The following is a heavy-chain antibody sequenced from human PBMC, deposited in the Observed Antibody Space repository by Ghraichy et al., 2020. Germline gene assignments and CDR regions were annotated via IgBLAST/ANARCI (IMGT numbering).Heavy chain of an antibody. V-gene: IGHV4-4*07. CDR1: GGSISSYF. D-gene: IGHD2-2*01. J-gene: IGHJ6*02. CDR3: AREGGPLEGYYQPMDA. CDR2: VYTSGNT. Sequence: GSLRLSCTVSGGSISSYFWSWIRQPAGKGLEWIGRVYTSGNTNYSPSLNSRVAMSVDTSTNQFFLKLTSVTAADTAVYYCAREGGPLEGYYQPMDAWGQGTGVTVSS.